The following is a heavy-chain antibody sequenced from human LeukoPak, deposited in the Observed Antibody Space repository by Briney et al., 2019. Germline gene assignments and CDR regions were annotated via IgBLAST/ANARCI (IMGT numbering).Heavy chain of an antibody. CDR1: GFTFSNYW. CDR3: AKGGAYGSGSYCDY. Sequence: GGSLRLSCAASGFTFSNYWMHWVRQAPGKGLEWVSSISGGGSDTYNEDAVKGRFTNSRDNSKSSLYLQMNNLRGEDTAVYYCAKGGAYGSGSYCDYWGQGILVTVSS. CDR2: ISGGGSDT. D-gene: IGHD3-10*01. V-gene: IGHV3-21*04. J-gene: IGHJ4*02.